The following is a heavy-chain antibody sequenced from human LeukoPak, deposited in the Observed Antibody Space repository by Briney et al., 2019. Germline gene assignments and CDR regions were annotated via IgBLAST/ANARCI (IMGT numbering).Heavy chain of an antibody. CDR2: INPSGGST. CDR1: GYTFTSYY. Sequence: ASVKVSCKASGYTFTSYYMHWVRQAPGQGLEWTGIINPSGGSTSYAQKFQGRVTMTRDTSTSTVYMELSSLRSEDTAVYYCARDEVAAAGDYWGQGTLVTVSS. V-gene: IGHV1-46*01. J-gene: IGHJ4*02. D-gene: IGHD6-13*01. CDR3: ARDEVAAAGDY.